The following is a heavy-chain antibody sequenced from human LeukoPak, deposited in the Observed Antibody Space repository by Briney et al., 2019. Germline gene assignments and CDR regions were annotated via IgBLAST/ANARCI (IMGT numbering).Heavy chain of an antibody. J-gene: IGHJ5*02. CDR2: ISGGGDHT. CDR3: AKAGTYYASGSFSDH. D-gene: IGHD3-10*01. CDR1: GFTFSTYW. Sequence: GGSLRLSCAAPGFTFSTYWMSWVRQAPGEGLEWVSGISGGGDHTNYVDSVKGRFTISRDNSKNTLYLQMKSLRVEDTAVYYCAKAGTYYASGSFSDHWGQGTLVTVSS. V-gene: IGHV3-23*01.